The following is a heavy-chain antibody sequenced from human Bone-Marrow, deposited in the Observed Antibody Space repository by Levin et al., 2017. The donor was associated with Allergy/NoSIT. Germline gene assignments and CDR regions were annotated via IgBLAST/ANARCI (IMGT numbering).Heavy chain of an antibody. V-gene: IGHV3-7*01. CDR3: AKDTLGGYDYVWGSYRYTDY. CDR2: IKHDGSER. J-gene: IGHJ4*02. D-gene: IGHD3-16*02. CDR1: LSFSSYW. Sequence: LSFSSYWMTWVRQAPGKGLEWVATIKHDGSERYYVDSVKGRFTISRDNAKNSLYLQMDSLRVEDTAVYYCAKDTLGGYDYVWGSYRYTDYWGQGTLITV.